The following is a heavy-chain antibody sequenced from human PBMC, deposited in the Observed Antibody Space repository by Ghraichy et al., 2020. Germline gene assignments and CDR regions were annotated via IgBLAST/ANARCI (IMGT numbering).Heavy chain of an antibody. CDR3: AGPSHRTIRYFDQGDAFDI. V-gene: IGHV4-39*01. J-gene: IGHJ3*02. D-gene: IGHD3-9*01. CDR1: GGSISSSSYY. Sequence: SETLSLTCTVSGGSISSSSYYWGWIRQPPGKGLEWIGSIYYSGSTYYNPSLKSRVTISVDTSKNQFSLKLSSVTAADTAVYYCAGPSHRTIRYFDQGDAFDIWGQGTMVTVSS. CDR2: IYYSGST.